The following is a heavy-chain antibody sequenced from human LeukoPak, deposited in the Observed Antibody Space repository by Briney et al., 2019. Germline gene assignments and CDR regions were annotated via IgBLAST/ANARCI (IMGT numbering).Heavy chain of an antibody. CDR1: GFTFSSYA. Sequence: PGGSLRLSCAASGFTFSSYAMSWVRQAPGKGLEWVSAISGSGGSTYYADSVKGRFTISRDNSKNTLYLQMNSLRAEDTAVYYCAKFDLVNYDFWSGYYTPLPGAFDIWGQGTMVTVSS. CDR3: AKFDLVNYDFWSGYYTPLPGAFDI. J-gene: IGHJ3*02. V-gene: IGHV3-23*01. D-gene: IGHD3-3*01. CDR2: ISGSGGST.